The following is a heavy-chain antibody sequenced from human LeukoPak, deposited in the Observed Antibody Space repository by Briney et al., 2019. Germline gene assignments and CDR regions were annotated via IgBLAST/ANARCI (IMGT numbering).Heavy chain of an antibody. CDR1: GYTFTGYY. V-gene: IGHV1-2*02. D-gene: IGHD5-24*01. Sequence: ASVKVSCKASGYTFTGYYMHWVRQAPGQGLEWMGWINPNSGGTNYAQKFQGRVTMTRDTSISTAYMELSSLRSEDTAVYYCARAAINYRDYYYMDVWGRGTTVTVSS. J-gene: IGHJ6*03. CDR2: INPNSGGT. CDR3: ARAAINYRDYYYMDV.